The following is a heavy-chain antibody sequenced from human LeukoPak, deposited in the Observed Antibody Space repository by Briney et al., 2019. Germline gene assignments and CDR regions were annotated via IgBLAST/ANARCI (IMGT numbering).Heavy chain of an antibody. CDR2: IWYDGSKE. Sequence: PGSSLRLSCAASGFTFSSYGMHWVRQAPGKGLEWVAVIWYDGSKEYYVDSVKGRFTISRDSSKNTLYLQMNSLRAEDTAVYYCAKDLYQQQLGDYFDYWGQGTLVTVSS. D-gene: IGHD6-13*01. CDR3: AKDLYQQQLGDYFDY. V-gene: IGHV3-33*06. CDR1: GFTFSSYG. J-gene: IGHJ4*02.